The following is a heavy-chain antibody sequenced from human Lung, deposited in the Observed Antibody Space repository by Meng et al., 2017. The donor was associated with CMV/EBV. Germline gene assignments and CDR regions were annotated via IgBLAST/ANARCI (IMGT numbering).Heavy chain of an antibody. J-gene: IGHJ4*02. D-gene: IGHD2-2*01. CDR1: GYTFTGYY. V-gene: IGHV1-2*02. Sequence: SVKVSXKASGYTFTGYYMHWVRQAPGQGLEWMGWINPNSGGTNYAQKFQGRVTMTRDTSISTAYMELSRLRSDDTAVYYCARDERLTKDIVVVPAAGGRWVYWGQGXLVTVSS. CDR3: ARDERLTKDIVVVPAAGGRWVY. CDR2: INPNSGGT.